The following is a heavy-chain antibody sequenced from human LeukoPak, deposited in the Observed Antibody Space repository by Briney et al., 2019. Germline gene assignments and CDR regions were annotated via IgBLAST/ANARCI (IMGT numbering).Heavy chain of an antibody. J-gene: IGHJ4*02. V-gene: IGHV5-51*01. CDR3: ARPKSSGWYYFDY. CDR1: GYSFTSYW. CDR2: IYPGDSDN. Sequence: GESLKISCKGSGYSFTSYWVGWVRQLPGKGLEWMGIIYPGDSDNRYSPSFQGQVTISADKSISTAYLQWSSLKASDTAMYYCARPKSSGWYYFDYWGQGTLVTVSS. D-gene: IGHD6-19*01.